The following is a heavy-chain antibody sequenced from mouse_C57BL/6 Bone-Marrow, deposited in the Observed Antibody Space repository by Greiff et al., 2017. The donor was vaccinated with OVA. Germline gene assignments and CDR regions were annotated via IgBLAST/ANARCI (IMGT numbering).Heavy chain of an antibody. CDR2: IYPRSGNT. CDR1: GYTFTSYG. Sequence: QVQLQQSGAELARPGASVKLSCKASGYTFTSYGISWVKQRTGQGLEWIGEIYPRSGNTYYNEKFKGKATLTADKSSSTADMELRSLTSEDSAVYVCLYDGYYDAMDYWGQGTSVTVSS. J-gene: IGHJ4*01. CDR3: LYDGYYDAMDY. D-gene: IGHD2-3*01. V-gene: IGHV1-81*01.